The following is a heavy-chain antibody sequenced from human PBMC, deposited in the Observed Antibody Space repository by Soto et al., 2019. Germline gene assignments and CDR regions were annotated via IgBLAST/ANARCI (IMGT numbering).Heavy chain of an antibody. Sequence: QVQLVESGGGVVQPGRSLRLSCAASGFTFSSYAMHWVRQAPGKGLEWVAVISYDGSNKYYADSVKGRFTISRDNSKNTLYLQMHSLRAEDTAVYYCARDLNLLDCTNGVCYSSWFDPWGQGTLVTVSS. J-gene: IGHJ5*02. D-gene: IGHD2-8*01. CDR3: ARDLNLLDCTNGVCYSSWFDP. V-gene: IGHV3-30-3*01. CDR1: GFTFSSYA. CDR2: ISYDGSNK.